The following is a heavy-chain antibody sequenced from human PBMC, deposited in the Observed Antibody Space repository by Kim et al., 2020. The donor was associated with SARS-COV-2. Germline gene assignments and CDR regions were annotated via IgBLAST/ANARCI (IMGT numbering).Heavy chain of an antibody. Sequence: GGSLRLSCSASGFNFNTYGMHWVRQAPGKGLEWVAVIWFDRSDEYYADSVRGRFTISRDNSKDTLYLQMRSLRAEDTAVYYCARGPHYDSYSGYSDYYYGMDVWGQGTTVTVSS. V-gene: IGHV3-33*01. D-gene: IGHD3-3*01. CDR2: IWFDRSDE. CDR3: ARGPHYDSYSGYSDYYYGMDV. J-gene: IGHJ6*02. CDR1: GFNFNTYG.